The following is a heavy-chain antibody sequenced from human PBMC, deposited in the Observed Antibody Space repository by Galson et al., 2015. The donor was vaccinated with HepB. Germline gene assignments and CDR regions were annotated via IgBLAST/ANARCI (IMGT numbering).Heavy chain of an antibody. CDR3: ARETYYDFWSGYHDYYYYYGMDV. CDR1: GFTFSSYG. J-gene: IGHJ6*02. D-gene: IGHD3-3*01. Sequence: SLRLSCAASGFTFSSYGMHWVRQAPGKGLEWVAVIWYDGSNKYYADSVKGRFTISRDNSKNTLYLQMNSLRAEDTAVYYCARETYYDFWSGYHDYYYYYGMDVWGQGTTVTVSS. V-gene: IGHV3-33*01. CDR2: IWYDGSNK.